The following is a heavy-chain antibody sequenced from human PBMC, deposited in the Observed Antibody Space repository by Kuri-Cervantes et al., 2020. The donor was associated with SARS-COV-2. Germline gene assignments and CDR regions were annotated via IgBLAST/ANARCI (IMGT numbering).Heavy chain of an antibody. CDR3: ARSDFWSGYYFDY. CDR2: ISGSGGDT. V-gene: IGHV3-23*01. CDR1: GFTFSSYG. J-gene: IGHJ4*02. Sequence: GGSLRLSCAASGFTFSSYGMSWVRQVPGKGLEWVSGISGSGGDTYYADSVKGRFTISRDNSKNTLFLQMNSLRAEDTAVYYCARSDFWSGYYFDYWGQGTLVTVSS. D-gene: IGHD3-3*01.